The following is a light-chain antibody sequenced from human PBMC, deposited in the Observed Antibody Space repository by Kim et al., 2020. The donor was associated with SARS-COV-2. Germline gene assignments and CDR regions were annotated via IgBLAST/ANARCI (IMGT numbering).Light chain of an antibody. CDR3: GAWDGSLNGRV. CDR1: TSSIGSNS. Sequence: GQRVTICCSGRTSSIGSNSVNCYQQLPGTAPNLLIYSDNQRPSGVPDRFSGSRSGTSASLAISGLQSEDEADYYCGAWDGSLNGRVFGGGTQLTVL. J-gene: IGLJ3*02. CDR2: SDN. V-gene: IGLV1-44*01.